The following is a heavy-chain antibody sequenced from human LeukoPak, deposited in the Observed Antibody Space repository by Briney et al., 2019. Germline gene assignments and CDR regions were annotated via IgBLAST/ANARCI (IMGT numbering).Heavy chain of an antibody. D-gene: IGHD5/OR15-5a*01. J-gene: IGHJ4*02. CDR2: INPNGGGT. V-gene: IGHV1-46*01. CDR1: GYTFTSYG. Sequence: ASVKVSCKASGYTFTSYGISWVRQAPGQGLEWMGIINPNGGGTTYAQKFQGRVTMTRDMSTSTVYMDLSSLRSEDTAVYYCARLEPSLRESTFDYWGQGTLVTVSS. CDR3: ARLEPSLRESTFDY.